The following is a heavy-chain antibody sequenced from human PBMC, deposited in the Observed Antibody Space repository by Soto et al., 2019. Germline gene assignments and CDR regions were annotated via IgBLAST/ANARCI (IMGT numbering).Heavy chain of an antibody. CDR3: GRWLGTSYGMDV. Sequence: QVQLQESGPGLVQPSGTLSLTCAVSGGSISSTNWWSGVRQSPGRGLEWIGEIYHNGSPDSNPSLTSRVTISVDKSKNHVLLKLTSVTAADTAMYFCGRWLGTSYGMDVWGQGTAVNVAS. CDR1: GGSISSTNW. CDR2: IYHNGSP. J-gene: IGHJ6*02. V-gene: IGHV4-4*02. D-gene: IGHD3-10*01.